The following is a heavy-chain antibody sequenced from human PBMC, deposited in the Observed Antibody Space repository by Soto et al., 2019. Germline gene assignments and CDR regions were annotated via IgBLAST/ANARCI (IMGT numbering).Heavy chain of an antibody. Sequence: QVQLVESGGGVVQPGRSLRLSCAASGFTFSSYGMHWVRQAPGKGLEWVAVISYDGSNKYYADSVKGRFTISRDNSKNTLYLQMNSLRAEDTAVYYCAKDEKKYSSSPADYWGQGTLVTVSS. V-gene: IGHV3-30*18. CDR3: AKDEKKYSSSPADY. J-gene: IGHJ4*02. D-gene: IGHD6-13*01. CDR2: ISYDGSNK. CDR1: GFTFSSYG.